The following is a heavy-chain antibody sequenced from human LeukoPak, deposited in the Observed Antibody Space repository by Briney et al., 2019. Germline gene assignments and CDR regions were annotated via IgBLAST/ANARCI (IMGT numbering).Heavy chain of an antibody. Sequence: PSETLSLTCTVSGASITSSSYYWGWIRQPPGKGLEYIGTIYYSGNKYYNPSLSSRVTISVDTSKNQFSLKLSSVTAADTAVYYCARLYAYYSLNWFDPWGQGTLVTVSS. V-gene: IGHV4-39*01. J-gene: IGHJ5*02. D-gene: IGHD3-16*01. CDR2: IYYSGNK. CDR1: GASITSSSYY. CDR3: ARLYAYYSLNWFDP.